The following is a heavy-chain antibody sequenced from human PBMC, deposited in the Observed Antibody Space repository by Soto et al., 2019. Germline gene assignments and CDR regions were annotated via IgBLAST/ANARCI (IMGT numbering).Heavy chain of an antibody. J-gene: IGHJ4*02. CDR1: GGSINSSSYY. Sequence: SETLSLTCTVSGGSINSSSYYWGWISQPPGKGLEWIGSIYYSGSTYYNPSLKSRVSISVDTSKKQFSLKLSSVTAADTAVYYCARREYSGYDYFDYWGQGTLVTSPQ. V-gene: IGHV4-39*01. CDR2: IYYSGST. D-gene: IGHD5-12*01. CDR3: ARREYSGYDYFDY.